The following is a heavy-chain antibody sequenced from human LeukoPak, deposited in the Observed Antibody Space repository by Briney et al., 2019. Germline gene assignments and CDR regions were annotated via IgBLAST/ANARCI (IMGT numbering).Heavy chain of an antibody. CDR1: GRSIRSVY. CDR2: IYATDLT. Sequence: SETLSLTCTVSGRSIRSVYWNWIRQSAGQGLQWIGRIYATDLTNYNPSLESRVTLSVDMSKNELSLTLKSVTAADTAVYYCARGFGSGTSPIDLWGQGALVTVSS. CDR3: ARGFGSGTSPIDL. V-gene: IGHV4-4*07. D-gene: IGHD3-10*01. J-gene: IGHJ5*02.